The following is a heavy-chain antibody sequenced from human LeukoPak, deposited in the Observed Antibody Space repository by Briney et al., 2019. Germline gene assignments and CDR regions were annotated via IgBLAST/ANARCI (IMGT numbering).Heavy chain of an antibody. CDR1: GYTFTSYW. Sequence: GESLKISCKGSGYTFTSYWIGWVRQLPGKGLDWMGIIYPGDSDTRYSPPFQGQVTISADKSISTAYLQWSSLRASDTAMYYCARQELYCSSTSCYDYWGQGTLVTVSS. J-gene: IGHJ4*02. CDR3: ARQELYCSSTSCYDY. CDR2: IYPGDSDT. D-gene: IGHD2-2*01. V-gene: IGHV5-51*01.